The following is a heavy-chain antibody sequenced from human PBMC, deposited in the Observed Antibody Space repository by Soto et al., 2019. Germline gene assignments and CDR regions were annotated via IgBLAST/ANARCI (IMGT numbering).Heavy chain of an antibody. J-gene: IGHJ6*02. CDR3: GRRPLPRVPHGIGV. D-gene: IGHD2-15*01. V-gene: IGHV1-2*02. CDR1: RDAFACYY. CDR2: IKPKSGGA. Sequence: GASVKVCCNASRDAFACYYMHWVRHATEQGLEWMGWIKPKSGGANYAQKFKGRVTMTRDKYIGTASIGLRTMRFEDTALFYSGRRPLPRVPHGIGVRGQGTT.